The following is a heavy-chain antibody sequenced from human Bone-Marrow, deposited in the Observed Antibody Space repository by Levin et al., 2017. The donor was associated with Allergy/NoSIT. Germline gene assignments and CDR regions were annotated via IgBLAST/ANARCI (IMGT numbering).Heavy chain of an antibody. V-gene: IGHV3-23*01. D-gene: IGHD6-13*01. J-gene: IGHJ4*02. Sequence: LSLTCAASGFTFSNYAMSWVRQAPGKGLEWVSAISDTDSTDYADSVKGRFTISRDNSKNTVYLQMDSLRAEDTAIYYCAKGSWCDDWGQGTLVTVSS. CDR3: AKGSWCDD. CDR2: ISDTDST. CDR1: GFTFSNYA.